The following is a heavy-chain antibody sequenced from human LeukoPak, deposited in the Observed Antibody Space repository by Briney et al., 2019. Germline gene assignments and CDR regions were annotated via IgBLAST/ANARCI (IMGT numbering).Heavy chain of an antibody. J-gene: IGHJ5*02. CDR3: IVFGDSNH. CDR1: GYTFSSFA. Sequence: GGSLRLSCAPSGYTFSSFAMSWVRQAPGKGLEWVSAIHTSGDTCYADSVKGRFTISRDTSKNTLYLQINSLRVEDTAVYYCIVFGDSNHWGQGTLVTVSS. CDR2: IHTSGDT. D-gene: IGHD4-17*01. V-gene: IGHV3-23*01.